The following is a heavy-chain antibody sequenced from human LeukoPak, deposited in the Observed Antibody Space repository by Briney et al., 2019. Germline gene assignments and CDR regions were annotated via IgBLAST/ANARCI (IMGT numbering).Heavy chain of an antibody. CDR1: GFTFSSYW. CDR2: ITSDGSIT. D-gene: IGHD3-10*01. CDR3: ASDDPGDLGGLYY. Sequence: PGGSLRLSCAASGFTFSSYWMNWVRQAPGKGLVWVSRITSDGSITTYADFVKGRFTISRDNAKNTVYLQMNCLRARDTAMYDCASDDPGDLGGLYYWGQGTLVTVSS. V-gene: IGHV3-74*01. J-gene: IGHJ4*02.